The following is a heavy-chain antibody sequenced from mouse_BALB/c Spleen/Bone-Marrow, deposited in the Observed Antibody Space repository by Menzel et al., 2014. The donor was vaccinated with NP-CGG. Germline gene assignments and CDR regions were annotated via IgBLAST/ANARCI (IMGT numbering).Heavy chain of an antibody. V-gene: IGHV1-69*02. CDR2: IDPSDSET. Sequence: QVQLKQSAAELVKPGAPVKLSCKASGYTFTDYWMNWVKQKPGRGLEWIGRIDPSDSETHYNQKFKDKATLTVDKSSTTAYIQLSNLTSEDSAVYYCARTAYWGQGTLVTVSA. CDR1: GYTFTDYW. J-gene: IGHJ3*01. CDR3: ARTAY.